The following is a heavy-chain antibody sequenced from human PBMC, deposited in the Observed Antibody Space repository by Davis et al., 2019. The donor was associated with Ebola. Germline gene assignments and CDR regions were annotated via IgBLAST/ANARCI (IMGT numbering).Heavy chain of an antibody. CDR2: IKQDGSEK. CDR3: ASLWATPCMDV. Sequence: GGSLRLSCAASGFTFSSYWMSWVRQAPGKGLEWVANIKQDGSEKYYVDSVKGRFTISRDNAKNSLYLQMNSLRAEDTAVYYCASLWATPCMDVWGQGTTVTVSS. J-gene: IGHJ6*02. D-gene: IGHD5-24*01. V-gene: IGHV3-7*01. CDR1: GFTFSSYW.